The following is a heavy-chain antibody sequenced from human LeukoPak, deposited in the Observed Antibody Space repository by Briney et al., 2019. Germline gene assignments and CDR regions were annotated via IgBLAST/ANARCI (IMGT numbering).Heavy chain of an antibody. CDR1: GYTFTSYY. J-gene: IGHJ4*02. CDR2: INPSGGST. V-gene: IGHV1-46*01. D-gene: IGHD1-26*01. CDR3: ARDQKGGSYHNYFDY. Sequence: ASVKVSCKASGYTFTSYYMHWVRQAPGQGLEWMGIINPSGGSTSYAQKFQGRVTMTRDTSTSTVYMELSSLRSEDTAVYYCARDQKGGSYHNYFDYWGQGTLVTVSS.